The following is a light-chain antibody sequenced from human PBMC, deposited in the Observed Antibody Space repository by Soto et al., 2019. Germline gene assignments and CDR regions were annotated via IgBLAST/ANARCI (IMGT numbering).Light chain of an antibody. Sequence: ELVMTQSPATLSVSPGEKATLSCRASQSVSSNLAWYQQKPGQAPRLLIYGASTRATGIPARFSGSGSGTEFTLTISSLQSEDFAVYYCQQYNNWRRTFGQGTKVDIK. V-gene: IGKV3-15*01. CDR1: QSVSSN. CDR2: GAS. J-gene: IGKJ2*01. CDR3: QQYNNWRRT.